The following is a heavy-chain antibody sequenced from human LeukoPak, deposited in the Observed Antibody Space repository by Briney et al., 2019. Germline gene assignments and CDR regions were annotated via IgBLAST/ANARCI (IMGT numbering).Heavy chain of an antibody. CDR2: IKQDGTEK. D-gene: IGHD1-26*01. CDR1: GFTFSTYW. J-gene: IGHJ4*02. CDR3: AGGVGASHFDY. Sequence: GGSLRLSCAASGFTFSTYWMSWVRQAPGKGLEWVAIIKQDGTEKYYVDSVKGRFTISRDNAENSLCLQMNSLRAEDTAVYYCAGGVGASHFDYWGQGTLVTVSS. V-gene: IGHV3-7*04.